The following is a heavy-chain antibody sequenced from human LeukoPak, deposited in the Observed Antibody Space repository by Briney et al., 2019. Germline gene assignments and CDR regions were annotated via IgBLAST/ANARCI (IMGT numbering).Heavy chain of an antibody. J-gene: IGHJ4*02. V-gene: IGHV4-61*02. CDR1: GDSISSGDYY. Sequence: SSQTLSLTCTVSGDSISSGDYYWSWIRQPAGKGLEWIGRISSSGSTNYNPSLKSRVTISVDTSKNQFSLKLSSVTAADTAVYYCARIDDYNALDYWGQGTLVTVSS. D-gene: IGHD5-24*01. CDR2: ISSSGST. CDR3: ARIDDYNALDY.